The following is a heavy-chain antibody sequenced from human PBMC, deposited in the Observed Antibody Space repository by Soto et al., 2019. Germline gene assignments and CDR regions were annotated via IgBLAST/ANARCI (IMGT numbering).Heavy chain of an antibody. Sequence: SVKVSCKASGGTFSSYAISWVRQAPGQGLEWMGGIIPIFGTANYAQKFQGRVTITADESTSTAYMELSSLRSEDTAVYYCARGGDYYDSSGYLSYGMDVWGQGTTGTVSS. D-gene: IGHD3-22*01. J-gene: IGHJ6*02. CDR2: IIPIFGTA. V-gene: IGHV1-69*13. CDR3: ARGGDYYDSSGYLSYGMDV. CDR1: GGTFSSYA.